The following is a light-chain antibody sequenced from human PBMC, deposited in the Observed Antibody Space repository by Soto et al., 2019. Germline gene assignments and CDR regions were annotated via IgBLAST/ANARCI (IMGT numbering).Light chain of an antibody. Sequence: NFMLTQPHSVSESPGKTVTISCTRSSGSIASNYVQWYQQRPASSPNAVIYEDNQRPSGVPDRFSGSIDRSSNSASLTISGLKTGDEADYYCQSYDSFNRVFGGGTKLTVL. CDR2: EDN. J-gene: IGLJ3*02. CDR3: QSYDSFNRV. CDR1: SGSIASNY. V-gene: IGLV6-57*01.